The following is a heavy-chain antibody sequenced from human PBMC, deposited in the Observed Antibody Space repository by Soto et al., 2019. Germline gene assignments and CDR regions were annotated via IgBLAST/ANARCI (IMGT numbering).Heavy chain of an antibody. Sequence: QAQLVQSGAEVKKPGASVKVSCKASGYIFSTYGITWVRQAPGQGLEWMGWISGYNGNTDDGQKLQGRVSMTIDTSTSTAYIDLRSLRSDDTSVYYCARAEAYSTSWYAMDVWGQGTTVIVSS. CDR1: GYIFSTYG. J-gene: IGHJ6*02. V-gene: IGHV1-18*01. CDR2: ISGYNGNT. CDR3: ARAEAYSTSWYAMDV. D-gene: IGHD2-2*01.